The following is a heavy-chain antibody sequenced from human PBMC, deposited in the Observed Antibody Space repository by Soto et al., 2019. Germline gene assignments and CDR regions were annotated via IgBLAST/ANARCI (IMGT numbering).Heavy chain of an antibody. D-gene: IGHD3-10*01. Sequence: SETLSLTCTVSGGSISSYYWSLIRQPPGKGLEWIGYIHYSGSTNYNPSLKSRVTISIDTSKHQFSLKLSSVTAADTAVYYCARQRYYYGSGSYFDCWGQGTLVTVSS. CDR2: IHYSGST. J-gene: IGHJ4*02. CDR1: GGSISSYY. V-gene: IGHV4-59*08. CDR3: ARQRYYYGSGSYFDC.